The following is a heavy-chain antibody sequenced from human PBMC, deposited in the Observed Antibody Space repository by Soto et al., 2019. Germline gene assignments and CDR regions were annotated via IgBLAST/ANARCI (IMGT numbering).Heavy chain of an antibody. Sequence: QITLKESGPTLVKPTQTLTLTCTFSGFSLSTSGVGVGWIRQPPGKALEWLALIYWDDDKRYSPSLKSRLTITKDTSKIQVVLTMTNMDPVDTATYYCAHGAAAVTTWGYGMDVWGQGTTVTVSS. CDR1: GFSLSTSGVG. V-gene: IGHV2-5*02. D-gene: IGHD4-4*01. CDR2: IYWDDDK. J-gene: IGHJ6*02. CDR3: AHGAAAVTTWGYGMDV.